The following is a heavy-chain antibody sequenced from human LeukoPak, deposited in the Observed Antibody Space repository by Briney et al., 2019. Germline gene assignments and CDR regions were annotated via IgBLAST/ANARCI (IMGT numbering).Heavy chain of an antibody. CDR2: ISYDGSNK. CDR3: AKDSLGYSSGIARYYYCCMDG. V-gene: IGHV3-30*18. CDR1: GFTFSSYG. Sequence: PGRSLRLSCAASGFTFSSYGMHWVRQAPGKGLEWVAVISYDGSNKYYADSVKGRFTISRDNSKNTLYLQMNSLRAEDTGVYYCAKDSLGYSSGIARYYYCCMDGWGQATTATVSS. J-gene: IGHJ6*01. D-gene: IGHD5-18*01.